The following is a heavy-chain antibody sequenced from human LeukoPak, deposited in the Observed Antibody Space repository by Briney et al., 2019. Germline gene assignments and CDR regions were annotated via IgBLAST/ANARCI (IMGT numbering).Heavy chain of an antibody. V-gene: IGHV6-1*01. Sequence: SQTLSLTCAISGDSVSSKSAAWNWIRQPPSRGLEWVGRTYYRSKWSNDYAASVKSRITVNPDTSKNQFSLQLSSVTPEDTAVYYCARSRAATFDCWGQGTLVTVSS. CDR2: TYYRSKWSN. CDR1: GDSVSSKSAA. CDR3: ARSRAATFDC. J-gene: IGHJ4*02. D-gene: IGHD2-15*01.